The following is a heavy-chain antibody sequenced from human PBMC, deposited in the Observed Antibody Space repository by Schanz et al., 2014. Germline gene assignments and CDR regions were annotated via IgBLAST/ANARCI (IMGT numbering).Heavy chain of an antibody. J-gene: IGHJ4*02. V-gene: IGHV3-23*04. D-gene: IGHD6-19*01. CDR2: ISDRGDGT. CDR1: GFTFTTFA. Sequence: HLVESGGGLIQPGGSLRLSCATSGFTFTTFAMTWVRQAPGKGLEWVSGISDRGDGTNYGDSVRGRFTISRDNSRNTVYLQMNNVGVDDTATYYCVKTDAGWRFDYWGQGTLVIVSS. CDR3: VKTDAGWRFDY.